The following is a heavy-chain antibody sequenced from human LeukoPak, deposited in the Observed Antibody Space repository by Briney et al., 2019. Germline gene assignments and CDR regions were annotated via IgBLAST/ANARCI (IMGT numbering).Heavy chain of an antibody. CDR2: IYTSGSI. V-gene: IGHV4-61*02. D-gene: IGHD4-17*01. CDR3: ASDGRPYGDYHYYYYYYMDV. CDR1: GGSISSGSYY. Sequence: TLSLTCTVSGGSISSGSYYWSWIRQPAGKGLEWIGRIYTSGSINYNPSLKSRVTISVDTSKNQFSLKLSSVTAADTAVYYCASDGRPYGDYHYYYYYYMDVWGKGTTVTISS. J-gene: IGHJ6*03.